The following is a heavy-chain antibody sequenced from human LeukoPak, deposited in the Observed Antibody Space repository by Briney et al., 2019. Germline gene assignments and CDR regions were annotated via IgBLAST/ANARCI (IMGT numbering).Heavy chain of an antibody. Sequence: SETLSLTCTVSGGSISSSSYYWGWIRQPPGKGLEWIGSIYYSGSTYYNPSLKSRVTISVDTSKNQFSLKLSSVTAADTAVYYCARDGDFEYGSGSYYGYWGQGTLVTVSS. V-gene: IGHV4-39*07. CDR1: GGSISSSSYY. CDR3: ARDGDFEYGSGSYYGY. CDR2: IYYSGST. D-gene: IGHD3-10*01. J-gene: IGHJ4*02.